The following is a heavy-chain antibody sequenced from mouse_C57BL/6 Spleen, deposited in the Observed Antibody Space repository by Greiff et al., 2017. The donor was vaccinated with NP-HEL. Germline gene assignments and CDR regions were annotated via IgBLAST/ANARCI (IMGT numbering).Heavy chain of an antibody. J-gene: IGHJ1*03. V-gene: IGHV3-8*01. Sequence: EVKLMESGPGLAKPSQSLSLTCSVTGYSITSDYWNWFRKFPGNNLEYMGYISYSGSTYYNPSLKSRISITRDTSKNQYYLQLNSVTTEDTATYYCARGGYFEVWGTGTTVTVSS. CDR3: ARGGYFEV. CDR1: GYSITSDY. CDR2: ISYSGST.